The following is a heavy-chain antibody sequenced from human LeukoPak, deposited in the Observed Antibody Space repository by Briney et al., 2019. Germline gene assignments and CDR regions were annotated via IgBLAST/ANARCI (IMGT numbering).Heavy chain of an antibody. D-gene: IGHD1-14*01. Sequence: VASVKVSCKASGYTFTGYYMHWVRQAPGQGLEWMGWINPNSGGTNYAQKFQGRVTMTRDTSISTAYMELSRLRSDDTAVYYCARDRNPVQYYYYYYYMDVWGKGTTVTVSS. CDR3: ARDRNPVQYYYYYYYMDV. CDR2: INPNSGGT. V-gene: IGHV1-2*02. J-gene: IGHJ6*03. CDR1: GYTFTGYY.